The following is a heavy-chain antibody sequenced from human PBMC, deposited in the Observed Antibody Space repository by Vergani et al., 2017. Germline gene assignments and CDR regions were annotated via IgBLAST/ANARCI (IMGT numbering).Heavy chain of an antibody. J-gene: IGHJ1*01. CDR2: INHSGST. V-gene: IGHV4-34*01. Sequence: QVQLQQWGAGLLKPSETLSLTCAVYGGSFSGYYWSWIRQPPGKGLEWIGEINHSGSTNYNPSLKSRVTISVDTSKNQFSLKLSSVTAADTAVYYCARQGRRAGFQHWGQGTLVTVSS. D-gene: IGHD1-26*01. CDR1: GGSFSGYY. CDR3: ARQGRRAGFQH.